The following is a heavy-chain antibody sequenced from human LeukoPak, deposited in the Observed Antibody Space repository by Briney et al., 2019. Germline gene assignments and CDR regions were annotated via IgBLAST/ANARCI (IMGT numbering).Heavy chain of an antibody. V-gene: IGHV3-15*07. D-gene: IGHD3-22*01. CDR3: STTYYYNSSEGY. CDR1: VCTFGNAG. CDR2: IKSKTDGGTT. J-gene: IGHJ4*02. Sequence: PGGSLRLSCAASVCTFGNAGMNWVRQAPGKGLEWLGRIKSKTDGGTTDYAAPVKGRFTISRDDSKNTLYLQMNSLKTEDTAVYYCSTTYYYNSSEGYWGQGTLVTVSS.